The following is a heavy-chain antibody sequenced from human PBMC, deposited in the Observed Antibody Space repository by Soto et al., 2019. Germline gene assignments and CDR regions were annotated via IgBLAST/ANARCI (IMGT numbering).Heavy chain of an antibody. D-gene: IGHD2-15*01. J-gene: IGHJ3*02. Sequence: GESLKISCKGSGYSFTSYWIGWVRQMPGKGLAWMGIIYPGDSDTRYSPSFQGQVTISADKSISTAYLQWSSLKASDTAMYYCARHGLGYCSGGSCDEGAFDIWGQGTMVTVSS. CDR1: GYSFTSYW. V-gene: IGHV5-51*01. CDR3: ARHGLGYCSGGSCDEGAFDI. CDR2: IYPGDSDT.